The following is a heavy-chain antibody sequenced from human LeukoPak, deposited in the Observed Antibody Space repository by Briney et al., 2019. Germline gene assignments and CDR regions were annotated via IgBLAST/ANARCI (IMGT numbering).Heavy chain of an antibody. V-gene: IGHV3-53*01. D-gene: IGHD6-19*01. CDR2: IYSDDTT. J-gene: IGHJ6*03. CDR3: AKHLGRRLAVAAPLMDV. CDR1: GFTVSGNY. Sequence: GGSLRLSCAVSGFTVSGNYMSSIRQAPGKGLEWVSLIYSDDTTLYAESVKGRFSISRDISKPTLYLQRISVRGEARAVYHCAKHLGRRLAVAAPLMDVWGKGTTVTVSS.